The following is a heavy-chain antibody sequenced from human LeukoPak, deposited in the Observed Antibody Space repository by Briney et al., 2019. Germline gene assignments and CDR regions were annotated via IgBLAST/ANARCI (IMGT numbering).Heavy chain of an antibody. CDR2: INPNTGGT. CDR3: ASHCEGLGAFDI. CDR1: GYTFTGYY. Sequence: ASVKVSCKASGYTFTGYYMHWVRQAPGQGLEWMGWINPNTGGTNSVQKCQARVTMTRDTSISPAYMGLSRLRSDETAVYYCASHCEGLGAFDIWGQGTMVTVSS. D-gene: IGHD3-16*01. J-gene: IGHJ3*02. V-gene: IGHV1-2*02.